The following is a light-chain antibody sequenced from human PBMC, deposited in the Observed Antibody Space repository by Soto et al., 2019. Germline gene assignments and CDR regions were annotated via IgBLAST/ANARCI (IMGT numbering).Light chain of an antibody. V-gene: IGKV3D-15*01. CDR3: QQYHQWPPVT. Sequence: EVVMTQSPATLSVSPGERATLFCWASQIINDNVAWYQQKPGQAPRLLMYGATTRATDIPARFSGGQSGTELTLTISSLQSEDSAVYYCQQYHQWPPVTFGGGTKVEIK. CDR1: QIINDN. J-gene: IGKJ4*01. CDR2: GAT.